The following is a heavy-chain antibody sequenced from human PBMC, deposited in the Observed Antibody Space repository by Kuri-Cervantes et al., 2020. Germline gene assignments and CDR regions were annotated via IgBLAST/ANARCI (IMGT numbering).Heavy chain of an antibody. J-gene: IGHJ4*02. D-gene: IGHD3-16*01. CDR3: ARDDGITFGGVTSLDY. Sequence: SVKVSCKASGCTFSSYTISWVRQAPGQGLEWMGRIIPILGIANYAQKFQGRVTITADKSTSTAYMELSSLRSEDTAVYYCARDDGITFGGVTSLDYWGQGTLVTVSS. V-gene: IGHV1-69*04. CDR1: GCTFSSYT. CDR2: IIPILGIA.